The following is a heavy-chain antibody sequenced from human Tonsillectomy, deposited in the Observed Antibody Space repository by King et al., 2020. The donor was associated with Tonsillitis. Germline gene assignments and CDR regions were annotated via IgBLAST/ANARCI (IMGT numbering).Heavy chain of an antibody. J-gene: IGHJ4*02. CDR3: ARDAPDSGSYQFDY. V-gene: IGHV3-11*06. D-gene: IGHD1-26*01. CDR1: GFTFSDYY. Sequence: VQLVESGGGLVKAGGSLRLSCAASGFTFSDYYMSWIRQAPGKGLEWVSYISSSGSYTKYADSVKGRFTISRDNAKNSLYLQMNSLRAEDTAVYYCARDAPDSGSYQFDYWDQGTLVTVSS. CDR2: ISSSGSYT.